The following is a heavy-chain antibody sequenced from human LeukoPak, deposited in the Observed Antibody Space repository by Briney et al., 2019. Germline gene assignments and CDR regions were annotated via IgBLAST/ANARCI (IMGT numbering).Heavy chain of an antibody. J-gene: IGHJ4*02. CDR2: ISGSGGST. Sequence: GGSLRLSCAASGVTLSSYAMSWVRQAPGKGLEWVSAISGSGGSTYYADSVKGRFTISRDNSKNTLYLQMNSLRAGDTAVYYCAKATYSSGWYQDYWGQGTLVTVSS. CDR3: AKATYSSGWYQDY. CDR1: GVTLSSYA. V-gene: IGHV3-23*01. D-gene: IGHD6-19*01.